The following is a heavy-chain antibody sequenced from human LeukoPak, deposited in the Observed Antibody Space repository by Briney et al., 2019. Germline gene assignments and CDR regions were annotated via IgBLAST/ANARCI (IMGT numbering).Heavy chain of an antibody. D-gene: IGHD6-13*01. CDR2: IYYSGST. CDR1: GGSISSYY. J-gene: IGHJ4*02. Sequence: PSETLSLTCTVSGGSISSYYWSWIRQPPGKGLEWIGYIYYSGSTNYNPSLKSRVTISVDTSKNQFSLKLSSVTAADTAAYYCARSSGTAMVFGSSSWYPDYWGQGTLVTVSS. V-gene: IGHV4-59*01. CDR3: ARSSGTAMVFGSSSWYPDY.